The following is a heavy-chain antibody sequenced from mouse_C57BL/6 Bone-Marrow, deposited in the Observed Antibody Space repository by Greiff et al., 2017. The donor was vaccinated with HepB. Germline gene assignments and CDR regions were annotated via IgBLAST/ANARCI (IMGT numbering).Heavy chain of an antibody. J-gene: IGHJ3*01. CDR3: TNLLLRAWFAY. V-gene: IGHV14-1*01. D-gene: IGHD1-1*01. Sequence: EVKLQESGAELVRPGASVKLSCTASGFNITDYYMHWVKQRPEQGLEWIGRIDPDDGDTEYAPKFQGKATMTADTSSNTAYLQLSSLTSEDTAVYYCTNLLLRAWFAYWGQGTLVTVS. CDR1: GFNITDYY. CDR2: IDPDDGDT.